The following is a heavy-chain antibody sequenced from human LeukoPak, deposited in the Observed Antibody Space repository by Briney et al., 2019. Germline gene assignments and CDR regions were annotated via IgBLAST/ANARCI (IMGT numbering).Heavy chain of an antibody. D-gene: IGHD3-22*01. V-gene: IGHV1-2*02. Sequence: ASVKVSCKASGYTFTGYYMHWVRQAPGQGLEWMGWINPNSGGTNYAQKFQGRVTMTRDTSISTAYMELSRLRSEDTAVYYCARGDYYDSSGYPNWFDPWGQGTLVTVSS. CDR3: ARGDYYDSSGYPNWFDP. J-gene: IGHJ5*02. CDR2: INPNSGGT. CDR1: GYTFTGYY.